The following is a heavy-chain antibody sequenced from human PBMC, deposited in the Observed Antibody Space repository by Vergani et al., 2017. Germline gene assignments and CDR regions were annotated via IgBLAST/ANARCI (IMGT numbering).Heavy chain of an antibody. CDR1: GYTFTDHC. CDR3: ATPQTVTTGGMEV. CDR2: VDPEDGET. V-gene: IGHV1-69-2*01. Sequence: EVQLVQSGAEVKKPGATMKISCKVSGYTFTDHCMHWVKQAPGKGLEWMGLVDPEDGETIYAEKFKGRVTIAADTSTDTAHLESSSLRSEDTAVYYCATPQTVTTGGMEVWGQGTTVIVSS. D-gene: IGHD4-17*01. J-gene: IGHJ6*02.